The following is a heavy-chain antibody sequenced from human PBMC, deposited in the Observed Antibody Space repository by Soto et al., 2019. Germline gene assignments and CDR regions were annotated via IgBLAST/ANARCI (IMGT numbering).Heavy chain of an antibody. D-gene: IGHD1-1*01. CDR1: GGAISSYY. CDR2: IYYSGST. Sequence: PSETLSLTCTVSGGAISSYYWSWIRQPPGKGLEWIAYIYYSGSTNYNPSLKSRVAISVDTSKNQFSLKLSSVTAADTTVYYCARSKYNWDDIDAFDIWGQGTMVT. CDR3: ARSKYNWDDIDAFDI. J-gene: IGHJ3*02. V-gene: IGHV4-59*08.